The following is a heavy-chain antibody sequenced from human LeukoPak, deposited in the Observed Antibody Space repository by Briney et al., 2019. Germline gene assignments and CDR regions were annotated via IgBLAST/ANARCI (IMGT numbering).Heavy chain of an antibody. CDR2: IWSDDRNK. CDR1: GLTFSSFG. J-gene: IGHJ4*02. Sequence: PGGSLRLSCAASGLTFSSFGMHWVRQAPGKGLEWVALIWSDDRNKYYADSVKGQFTISRDNSKNTLYLQMNSLRAEDTAVYYCARDYGGDAGLDSLGQGTLVTVSS. D-gene: IGHD4-23*01. V-gene: IGHV3-33*01. CDR3: ARDYGGDAGLDS.